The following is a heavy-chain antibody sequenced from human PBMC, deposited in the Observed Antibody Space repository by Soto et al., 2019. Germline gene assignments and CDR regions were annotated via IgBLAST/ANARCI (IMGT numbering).Heavy chain of an antibody. J-gene: IGHJ4*02. CDR1: GFNFSDYA. Sequence: PGGSLRLSCAASGFNFSDYAMHWVRQRPGKGLEWVAVISFDGTIKSYADTAKGRFTVSRDNSKNTLVVQMNTLRGEDTAVYFCARDPLYSGYEASFDIWGQGALVTVSS. D-gene: IGHD3-22*01. V-gene: IGHV3-30*03. CDR2: ISFDGTIK. CDR3: ARDPLYSGYEASFDI.